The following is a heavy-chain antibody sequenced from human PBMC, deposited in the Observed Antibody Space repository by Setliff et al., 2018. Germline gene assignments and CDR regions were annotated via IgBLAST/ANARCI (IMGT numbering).Heavy chain of an antibody. Sequence: ASVKVSCKASGYIFRDYYIHWVRQAPGQGLEWMGWINPNSGGREYAEAFQGRVTMTGDTSIKTAFMELSGLTSEDTAVYYCAGPFDVGPYPRPIDGLDLWGQGTRVTVSS. CDR2: INPNSGGR. V-gene: IGHV1-2*02. CDR1: GYIFRDYY. CDR3: AGPFDVGPYPRPIDGLDL. J-gene: IGHJ3*01. D-gene: IGHD3-9*01.